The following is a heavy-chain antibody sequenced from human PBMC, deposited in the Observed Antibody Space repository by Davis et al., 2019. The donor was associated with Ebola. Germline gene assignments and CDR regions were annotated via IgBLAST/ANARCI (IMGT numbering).Heavy chain of an antibody. V-gene: IGHV1-46*01. Sequence: AASVKVSCKTSGYTFSNHLVHWVRQAPGQGLEWMGLIHPSDGGTTYAQKFQGRFTMTRDTATGTVDMFLSSLRSDDTAIYYCAREDESFDFWGQGTMVTVSS. CDR1: GYTFSNHL. CDR2: IHPSDGGT. J-gene: IGHJ3*01. CDR3: AREDESFDF.